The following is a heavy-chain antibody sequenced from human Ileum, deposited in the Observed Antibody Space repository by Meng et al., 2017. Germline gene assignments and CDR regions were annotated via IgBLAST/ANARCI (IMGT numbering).Heavy chain of an antibody. CDR2: INYSGTA. J-gene: IGHJ4*02. V-gene: IGHV4-61*01. Sequence: GQGEVSGPGLVRPSQSLSPTCSGSGASVMIGSYYWNWIRQSAGKGLEWIGYINYSGTAYYNASLGSRVSMSIDTSKNQFSLKLTSVTAADTAVYYCTRDQTSNGWGSFDSWGQGTLVTVSS. CDR1: GASVMIGSYY. CDR3: TRDQTSNGWGSFDS. D-gene: IGHD7-27*01.